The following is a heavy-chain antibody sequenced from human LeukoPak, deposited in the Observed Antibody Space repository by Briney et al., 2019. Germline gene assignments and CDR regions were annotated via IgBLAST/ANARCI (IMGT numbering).Heavy chain of an antibody. CDR1: GFTFSSYG. CDR2: ISYDGSNK. V-gene: IGHV3-30*18. J-gene: IGHJ5*02. CDR3: AKEVVPAAMSNWFDP. Sequence: GGSLRLSCAASGFTFSSYGMHWVRQAPGKGLEWVAVISYDGSNKYYADSVKGRFTISRDNSKDTLYLQMNSLRAEDTAVYYCAKEVVPAAMSNWFDPWGQGTLVTVSS. D-gene: IGHD2-2*01.